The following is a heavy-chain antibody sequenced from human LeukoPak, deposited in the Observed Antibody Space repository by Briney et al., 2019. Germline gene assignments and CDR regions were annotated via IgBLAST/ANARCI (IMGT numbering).Heavy chain of an antibody. CDR1: GYTFTNYG. CDR3: ARAGWELLGYYYYYMDV. J-gene: IGHJ6*03. V-gene: IGHV1-18*01. Sequence: ASVKVSCKASGYTFTNYGISWVRQAPGQGLEWIGWISAYNGNTNSAQKLQGRVTMTTDTSTSTAYMELRSLRSDDTAVYYCARAGWELLGYYYYYMDVWGKGTTVTISS. CDR2: ISAYNGNT. D-gene: IGHD1-26*01.